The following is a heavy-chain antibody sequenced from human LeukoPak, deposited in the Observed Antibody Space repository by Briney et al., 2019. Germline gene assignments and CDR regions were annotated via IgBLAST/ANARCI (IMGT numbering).Heavy chain of an antibody. V-gene: IGHV4-59*01. CDR2: IYYSGST. CDR3: ARETSQKGAHYMDV. Sequence: SETLSLTCTVSGGSISSYYWSWIRQPPGKGLEWIGYIYYSGSTNYNPSPKSRVTISVDTSKNQFSLKLSSVTAADTAVYYCARETSQKGAHYMDVWGKGTTVTISS. CDR1: GGSISSYY. D-gene: IGHD3-16*01. J-gene: IGHJ6*03.